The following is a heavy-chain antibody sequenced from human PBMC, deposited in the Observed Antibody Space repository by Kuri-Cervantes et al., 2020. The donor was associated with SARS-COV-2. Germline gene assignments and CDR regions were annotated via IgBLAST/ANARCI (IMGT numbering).Heavy chain of an antibody. CDR1: GFSFSAYG. D-gene: IGHD6-13*01. Sequence: GGSLRLSCAASGFSFSAYGMYWVRQAPGKGLEWVAFIEYDGSSKYYADSVTGRFTVSRDNSKNALFLHMDSLRGEDTAVYYCARSGSSWYFWERLLFDYRGQGTLVTVSS. V-gene: IGHV3-30*03. J-gene: IGHJ4*02. CDR3: ARSGSSWYFWERLLFDY. CDR2: IEYDGSSK.